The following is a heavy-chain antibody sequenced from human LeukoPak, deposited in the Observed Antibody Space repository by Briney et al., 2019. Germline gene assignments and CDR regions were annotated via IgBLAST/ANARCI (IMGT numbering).Heavy chain of an antibody. D-gene: IGHD2-2*01. Sequence: ASVKVSCKASGYTFTSYDINWVRQATGQGLERMGWMNPNSGNTGYAQKFQGRVTMTRNTSISTAYMELSSLRSEDTAVYYCASFERYCSSTSCPHNYFDYWGQGTLVTVSS. CDR3: ASFERYCSSTSCPHNYFDY. J-gene: IGHJ4*02. CDR2: MNPNSGNT. CDR1: GYTFTSYD. V-gene: IGHV1-8*01.